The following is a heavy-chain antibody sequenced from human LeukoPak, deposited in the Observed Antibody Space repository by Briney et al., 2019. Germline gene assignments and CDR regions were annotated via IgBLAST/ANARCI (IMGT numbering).Heavy chain of an antibody. D-gene: IGHD6-6*01. J-gene: IGHJ3*02. CDR2: IYTSGGT. Sequence: TSQTLSLTCTVSGGSISSGSYYWSWIRQPAGKGLEWIGRIYTSGGTNHNPSLKSRVTISVDTSKNQFSLKLSSVTAADTAVYYCAGNVPDAFDIWGQGTMVTVSS. CDR1: GGSISSGSYY. V-gene: IGHV4-61*02. CDR3: AGNVPDAFDI.